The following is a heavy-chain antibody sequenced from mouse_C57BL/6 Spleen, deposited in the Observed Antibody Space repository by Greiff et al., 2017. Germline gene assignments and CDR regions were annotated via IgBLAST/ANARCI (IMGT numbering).Heavy chain of an antibody. CDR1: GYAFSSYW. Sequence: QVQLQQSGAELVKPGASVKISCKASGYAFSSYWMNWVKQRPGKGLEWIGQIYPGDGDTNYNGKFKGKATLTADKSSSTAYMQLSSLTSEDSAVYFCARGDDDYSLFDYWGQGTTLTVSS. J-gene: IGHJ2*01. D-gene: IGHD2-3*01. V-gene: IGHV1-80*01. CDR2: IYPGDGDT. CDR3: ARGDDDYSLFDY.